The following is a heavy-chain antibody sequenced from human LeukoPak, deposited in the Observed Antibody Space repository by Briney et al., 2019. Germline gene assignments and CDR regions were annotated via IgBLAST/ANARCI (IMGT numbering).Heavy chain of an antibody. CDR3: AAGGDYDYVWGSYRYTEGHAFDI. CDR1: GFTFSSYS. D-gene: IGHD3-16*02. V-gene: IGHV3-48*02. J-gene: IGHJ3*02. CDR2: ISSSSSTI. Sequence: GGSLRLSCAASGFTFSSYSMNWVRQAPGKGLEWVSYISSSSSTIYYADSAKGRFTISRDNARNSLYLQMNSLRDEDTAVYYCAAGGDYDYVWGSYRYTEGHAFDIWGQGTMVTVPS.